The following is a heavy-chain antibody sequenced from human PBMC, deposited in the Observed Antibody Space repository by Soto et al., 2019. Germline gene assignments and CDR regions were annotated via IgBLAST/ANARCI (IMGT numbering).Heavy chain of an antibody. D-gene: IGHD2-21*01. CDR3: VREFRAGLDPEDAFDI. CDR2: ISAYNGNT. Sequence: GESLKVSCKASGYTFTSYGISWVRQAPGQGLEWMGWISAYNGNTNYAQKLQGRVTMTTDTTTSTAYMELRSLTSDENAVYYCVREFRAGLDPEDAFDIWSEGIMVTGS. CDR1: GYTFTSYG. J-gene: IGHJ3*02. V-gene: IGHV1-18*01.